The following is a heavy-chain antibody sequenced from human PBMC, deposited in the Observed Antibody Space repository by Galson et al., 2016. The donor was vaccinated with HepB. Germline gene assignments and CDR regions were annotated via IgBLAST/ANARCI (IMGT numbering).Heavy chain of an antibody. J-gene: IGHJ6*02. V-gene: IGHV2-70*11. CDR1: GFSLSTSGMC. D-gene: IGHD3-16*01. Sequence: PALVKPTQTLTLTCTFAGFSLSTSGMCVSWIRQSPGKAPEWLARIDWDDDKYYSPSLETRLTISKDTSKNQVALTMTDMDPVDTATCYCARLLGAAPRCYYYGMDVWGQGTTVTVSS. CDR2: IDWDDDK. CDR3: ARLLGAAPRCYYYGMDV.